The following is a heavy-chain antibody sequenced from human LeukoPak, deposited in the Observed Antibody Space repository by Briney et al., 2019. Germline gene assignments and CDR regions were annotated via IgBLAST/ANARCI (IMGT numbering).Heavy chain of an antibody. CDR3: AKDISSSGWYYFDY. D-gene: IGHD6-19*01. J-gene: IGHJ4*02. Sequence: GRSLRLSCAASGFTLDDYAMRWVRQAPGKGLEWVSGISWNSGSIGYADSVKGRFTISRDNAKNSLYLQMNSLRAEDMALYYCAKDISSSGWYYFDYWGQRTLVTVSS. CDR1: GFTLDDYA. V-gene: IGHV3-9*03. CDR2: ISWNSGSI.